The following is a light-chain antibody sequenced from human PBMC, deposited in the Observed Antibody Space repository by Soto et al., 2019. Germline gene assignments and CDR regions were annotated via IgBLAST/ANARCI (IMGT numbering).Light chain of an antibody. J-gene: IGKJ3*01. Sequence: EIVMTQSPATLSVSPGERATLSCRASQSVSSNLAWYQQKPGQAPRLLIYGASTRATGIPARFSGSGSGTESTLTISSLQSEDFADYYCQQYNNWPFTCGPGTKVDIK. V-gene: IGKV3-15*01. CDR3: QQYNNWPFT. CDR1: QSVSSN. CDR2: GAS.